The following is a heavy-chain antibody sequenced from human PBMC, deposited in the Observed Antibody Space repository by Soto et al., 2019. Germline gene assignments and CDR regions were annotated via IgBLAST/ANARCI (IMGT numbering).Heavy chain of an antibody. V-gene: IGHV4-30-4*01. Sequence: QVQLQESGPGLVKPSQTLSLTCTVSGGSISSGDYYWSWIRQPPGKGLEWIGYIYYSGSTYYNPSLKSRVTISVHTSKNQFSLKLSSVTAADTAVYYCARAGVAAAGLLDYWGQGTLVTVSS. CDR1: GGSISSGDYY. J-gene: IGHJ4*02. CDR2: IYYSGST. D-gene: IGHD6-13*01. CDR3: ARAGVAAAGLLDY.